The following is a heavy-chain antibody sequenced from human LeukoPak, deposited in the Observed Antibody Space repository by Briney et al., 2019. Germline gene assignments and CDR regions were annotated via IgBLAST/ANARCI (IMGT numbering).Heavy chain of an antibody. Sequence: PGGSLRLSCAVSGFTFDDYAMHWVRQVPGKGLEWVSGINWNSDSIGYADSVKGRFTISRDNAKNSLYLQMNSLRAEDTALYYCARSERQLWFGYYYYMDVWGKGTTVTVSS. V-gene: IGHV3-9*01. J-gene: IGHJ6*03. CDR1: GFTFDDYA. CDR2: INWNSDSI. D-gene: IGHD5-18*01. CDR3: ARSERQLWFGYYYYMDV.